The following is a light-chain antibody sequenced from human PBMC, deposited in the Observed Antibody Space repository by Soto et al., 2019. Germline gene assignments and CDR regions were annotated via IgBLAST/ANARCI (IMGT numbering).Light chain of an antibody. CDR2: DVS. CDR1: QSLNGW. CDR3: QHYYGYSPWT. Sequence: MTQSPATLSASVGDRVTITCRASQSLNGWLAWYQQKPGKAPKLLIYDVSTLASGVPSRFSGGESGTEFTLTISSLQPDDFATYHCQHYYGYSPWTFGPGTKVDI. J-gene: IGKJ1*01. V-gene: IGKV1-5*01.